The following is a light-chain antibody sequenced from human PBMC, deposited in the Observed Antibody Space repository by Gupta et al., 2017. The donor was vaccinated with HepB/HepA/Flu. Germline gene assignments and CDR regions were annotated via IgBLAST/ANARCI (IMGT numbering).Light chain of an antibody. Sequence: DIQMTQSPSTLSASVGDRVTITCRASQSISSWLAWYQQKPGEGPKLLIQKASSLESGVPSRFSGSGSGTEFTLTISSLQPDDFATYYCEQYNSNSETFGQGTKVEIK. CDR1: QSISSW. V-gene: IGKV1-5*03. CDR3: EQYNSNSET. J-gene: IGKJ1*01. CDR2: KAS.